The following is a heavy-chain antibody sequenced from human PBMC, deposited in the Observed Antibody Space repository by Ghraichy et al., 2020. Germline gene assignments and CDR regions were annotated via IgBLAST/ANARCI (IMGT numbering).Heavy chain of an antibody. J-gene: IGHJ4*02. CDR3: AKDAPRVYGSGSYVY. V-gene: IGHV3-23*01. CDR1: GFTFSSYA. Sequence: LSLTCAASGFTFSSYAMSWVRQAPGKGLEWVSAISGSGGSTYYADSVKGRFTISRDNSKNTLYLQMNSLRAEDTAVYYCAKDAPRVYGSGSYVYWGQGTLVTVSS. CDR2: ISGSGGST. D-gene: IGHD3-10*01.